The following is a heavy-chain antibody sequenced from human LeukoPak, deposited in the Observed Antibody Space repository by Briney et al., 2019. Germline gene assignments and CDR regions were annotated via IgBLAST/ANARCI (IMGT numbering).Heavy chain of an antibody. CDR2: ISNSGSYI. CDR3: ARGPHTYYYDSSGYYFDY. Sequence: PGRSLRLSCAASGFTFSSYSMNWVRQAPGKGLEWVSSISNSGSYIYYADSVKGRFTISRDNTKNSLYLQMNSLRAEDTAVYYCARGPHTYYYDSSGYYFDYWGQGTLVTVSS. CDR1: GFTFSSYS. J-gene: IGHJ4*02. D-gene: IGHD3-22*01. V-gene: IGHV3-21*01.